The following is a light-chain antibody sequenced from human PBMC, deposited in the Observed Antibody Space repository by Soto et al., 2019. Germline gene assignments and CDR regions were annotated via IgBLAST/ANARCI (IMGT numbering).Light chain of an antibody. CDR1: NMGSKS. J-gene: IGLJ1*01. CDR3: HVWDSSSEHV. CDR2: HDS. V-gene: IGLV3-21*02. Sequence: SELTQPRSVSVAPGQTAGITRGVHNMGSKSVQWYRQEPGRAPVLCVDHDSDRPSGIPERFSGSNSGNTATLTISRVEAGDEADYFCHVWDSSSEHVFGTGTKVTVL.